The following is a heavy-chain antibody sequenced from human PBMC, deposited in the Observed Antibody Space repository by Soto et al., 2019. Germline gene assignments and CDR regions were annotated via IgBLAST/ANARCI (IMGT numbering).Heavy chain of an antibody. J-gene: IGHJ6*02. CDR3: ARARITMVRGVISAPNYYYYGMDV. CDR1: GGSISSGGYY. D-gene: IGHD3-10*01. V-gene: IGHV4-31*03. CDR2: IYYSGST. Sequence: KPSETLSLTCTVSGGSISSGGYYWSWIRQHPGKGLEWIGYIYYSGSTYYNPSLKSRVTISVDTSKNQFSLKLSSVTAADTAVYYCARARITMVRGVISAPNYYYYGMDVWGQGTTVTVSS.